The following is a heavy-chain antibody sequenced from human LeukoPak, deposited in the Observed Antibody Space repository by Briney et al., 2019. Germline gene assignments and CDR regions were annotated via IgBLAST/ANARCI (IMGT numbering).Heavy chain of an antibody. V-gene: IGHV3-21*01. CDR1: GFSFSSYA. J-gene: IGHJ4*02. Sequence: GGSLRLSCAASGFSFSSYAMSWVRQAPGKGLEWVSTISSYGTYIYYANSVKGRFTISRDNAENSLYQQMNSLRAEDTAVYYCASGFIAVAGTRVDYWGQGTLVTVSS. CDR2: ISSYGTYI. D-gene: IGHD6-19*01. CDR3: ASGFIAVAGTRVDY.